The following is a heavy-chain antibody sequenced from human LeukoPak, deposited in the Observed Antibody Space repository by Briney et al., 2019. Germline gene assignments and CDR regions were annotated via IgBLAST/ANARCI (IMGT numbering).Heavy chain of an antibody. CDR1: GGSFSGYY. Sequence: SETLSLTCAVYGGSFSGYYWGWIRQPPGKGLEWIGEINHSGSTNYNPSLKSRVTISVDTSKNQFSLKLSSVTAADTAVYYCAKSRRDYYYYYYMDVWGKGTTVTVSS. J-gene: IGHJ6*03. CDR3: AKSRRDYYYYYYMDV. V-gene: IGHV4-34*01. CDR2: INHSGST.